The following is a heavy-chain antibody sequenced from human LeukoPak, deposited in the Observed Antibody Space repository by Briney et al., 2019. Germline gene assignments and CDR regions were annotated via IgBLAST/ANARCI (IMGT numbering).Heavy chain of an antibody. J-gene: IGHJ5*02. Sequence: ASVKVSCKASGYTFTSYDINWVRQATGQGLEWMGWMNPNSGNTGYAQKFQGRVTITRNTSISTAYMELSRLRSDDTAVYYCASELGYCSGGSCYHNWFDPWGQGTLVTVSS. CDR1: GYTFTSYD. V-gene: IGHV1-8*03. CDR2: MNPNSGNT. D-gene: IGHD2-15*01. CDR3: ASELGYCSGGSCYHNWFDP.